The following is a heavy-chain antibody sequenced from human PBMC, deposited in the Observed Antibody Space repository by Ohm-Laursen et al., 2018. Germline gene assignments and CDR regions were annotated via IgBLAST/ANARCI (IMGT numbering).Heavy chain of an antibody. V-gene: IGHV3-9*01. J-gene: IGHJ4*02. CDR1: GFTFDDYA. Sequence: SLRLSCAASGFTFDDYAMHWVRQAPGKGLEWVSGISWNSGSIGYADSVKGRFTISRDNAKNSLYLQMNSLRAEDTALYYCAKSATPVTPLVDYWGQGTLVTVSS. CDR3: AKSATPVTPLVDY. D-gene: IGHD4-17*01. CDR2: ISWNSGSI.